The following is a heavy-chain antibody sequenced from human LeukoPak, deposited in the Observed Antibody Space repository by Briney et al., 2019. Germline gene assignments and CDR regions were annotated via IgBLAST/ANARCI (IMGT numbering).Heavy chain of an antibody. J-gene: IGHJ4*02. CDR3: NYYDSSGYHFDY. V-gene: IGHV1-69*05. Sequence: SVKVSCKASGGTFSSYAISWVRQAPGQGLEWMGRIIPIFGTANYAQKFQGRVTITTDESTSTAYMELSSLRSEDTAAYSCNYYDSSGYHFDYWGQGTLVTVSS. D-gene: IGHD3-22*01. CDR2: IIPIFGTA. CDR1: GGTFSSYA.